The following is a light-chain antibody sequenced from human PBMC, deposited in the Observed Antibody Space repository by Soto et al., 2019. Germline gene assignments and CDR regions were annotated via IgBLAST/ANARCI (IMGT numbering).Light chain of an antibody. Sequence: QPVLTQPPSASGTRGQRVTISCSGSSSNIGSNCVNWYRQLPGTAPKLLIYSNNQRPSGVPDRFSGSKSGTSASLAISGLQSEDEADYYCAVWDDSLNGVVFGGGTKLTVL. CDR3: AVWDDSLNGVV. CDR2: SNN. J-gene: IGLJ2*01. V-gene: IGLV1-44*01. CDR1: SSNIGSNC.